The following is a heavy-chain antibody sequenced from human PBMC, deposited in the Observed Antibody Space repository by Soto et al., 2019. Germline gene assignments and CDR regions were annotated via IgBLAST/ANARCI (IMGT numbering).Heavy chain of an antibody. J-gene: IGHJ4*02. D-gene: IGHD1-26*01. CDR2: INPRSGTT. CDR1: GYIFIHCF. Sequence: QVQLVQSGAEMKQPGASVKLSCKASGYIFIHCFMHWVRQAPGQGLEWMGGINPRSGTTTYAQKFQGRVTLTRDPSTSTVYMELSSLGSGDTAMYYCARSLGETTSLFDYWGQGSLVTVSA. CDR3: ARSLGETTSLFDY. V-gene: IGHV1-46*01.